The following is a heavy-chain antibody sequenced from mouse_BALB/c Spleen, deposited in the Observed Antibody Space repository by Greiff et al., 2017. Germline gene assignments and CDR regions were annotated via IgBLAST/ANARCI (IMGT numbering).Heavy chain of an antibody. J-gene: IGHJ4*01. CDR3: ARSGLLSSMDY. D-gene: IGHD2-12*01. CDR1: GYTFSSYW. CDR2: ILPGSGST. V-gene: IGHV1-9*01. Sequence: VQLQQSGAELMKPGASVKISCKATGYTFSSYWIQWVKQRPGHGLEWIGEILPGSGSTNYNEKFKGKATFTADTSSNTAYMQLSSLTSEDSAVYYCARSGLLSSMDYWGQGTSVTVSS.